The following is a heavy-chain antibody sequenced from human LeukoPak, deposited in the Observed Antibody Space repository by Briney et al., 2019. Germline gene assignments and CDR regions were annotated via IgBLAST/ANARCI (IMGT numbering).Heavy chain of an antibody. V-gene: IGHV3-7*01. CDR2: IKQDGSEK. Sequence: GGSLRLSCAASGFTFSHAWMSWVRQAPGKGLEWVANIKQDGSEKYYVDSVKGRFTISRDNAKNSLYLQMNSLRAEDTAVYYCARNRADYWGQGTLVTVSS. CDR3: ARNRADY. CDR1: GFTFSHAW. J-gene: IGHJ4*02. D-gene: IGHD1-14*01.